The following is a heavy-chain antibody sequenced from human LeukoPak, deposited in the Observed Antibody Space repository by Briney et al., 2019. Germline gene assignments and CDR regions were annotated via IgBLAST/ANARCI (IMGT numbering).Heavy chain of an antibody. V-gene: IGHV3-64*02. CDR2: INTDGRIT. CDR1: GFSFRNYG. D-gene: IGHD1-26*01. J-gene: IGHJ4*02. Sequence: GGSLGLSCVASGFSFRNYGIHWVRQAPGKGLEYVSVINTDGRITYYADSVKGRFTISRDNSKNTVYLQMGSLRGEDMAVYYCTRDGGSFCDFDYWGQGALVTVSS. CDR3: TRDGGSFCDFDY.